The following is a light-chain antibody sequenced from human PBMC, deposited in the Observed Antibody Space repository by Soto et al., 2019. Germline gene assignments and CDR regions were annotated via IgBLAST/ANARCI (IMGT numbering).Light chain of an antibody. CDR3: QHNGRSPT. Sequence: EIVLSQSPDALSLSPGERVSLSCRASRPVVRQYIAWYHQKSGQAPRLLLHDAVTRATGIPDRFSGSGSGSGTAFTSFLRRLEPEDCGVYYCQHNGRSPTFGPGTKVEVK. CDR2: DAV. CDR1: RPVVRQY. V-gene: IGKV3-20*01. J-gene: IGKJ3*01.